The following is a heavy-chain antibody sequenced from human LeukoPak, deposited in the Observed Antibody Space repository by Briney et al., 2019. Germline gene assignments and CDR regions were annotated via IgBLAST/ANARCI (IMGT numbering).Heavy chain of an antibody. Sequence: ETLSLTCAVYGGSFSGYYWSWIRQPPGKGLVWVSRINSDGSSTSYADSVKGRFTISRDNAKNTLYLQMNSLRAEDTAVYYCAREVFPTVTTDYWGQGTLVTVSS. V-gene: IGHV3-74*01. D-gene: IGHD4-17*01. J-gene: IGHJ4*02. CDR2: INSDGSST. CDR3: AREVFPTVTTDY. CDR1: GGSFSGYY.